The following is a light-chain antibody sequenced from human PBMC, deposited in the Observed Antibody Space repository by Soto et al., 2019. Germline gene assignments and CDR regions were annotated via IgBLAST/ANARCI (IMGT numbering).Light chain of an antibody. CDR2: GAS. Sequence: EMVLTQSPGTLSLSPGERATLSCRASQSVSSSYLAWYQQKPGQAPRLLIYGASTRATGIPARFSGSGSGTEFTLTISSLQSEDFAVYYCQQYNNWPPTFGQGTKVDIK. J-gene: IGKJ1*01. CDR3: QQYNNWPPT. CDR1: QSVSSSY. V-gene: IGKV3-15*01.